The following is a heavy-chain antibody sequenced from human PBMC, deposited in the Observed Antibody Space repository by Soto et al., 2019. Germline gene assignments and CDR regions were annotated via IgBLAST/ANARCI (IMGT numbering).Heavy chain of an antibody. J-gene: IGHJ6*02. CDR2: INPNSGGT. Sequence: ASVKVSCKASGYTFTGYYMHWVRQAPGQGLEWMGWINPNSGGTNYAQKFQGRVTMTRDTSISTAYMEPSRLRSDDTAVYYCAREVATIRAYGMDVWGQGTTVTVSS. CDR1: GYTFTGYY. V-gene: IGHV1-2*02. D-gene: IGHD5-12*01. CDR3: AREVATIRAYGMDV.